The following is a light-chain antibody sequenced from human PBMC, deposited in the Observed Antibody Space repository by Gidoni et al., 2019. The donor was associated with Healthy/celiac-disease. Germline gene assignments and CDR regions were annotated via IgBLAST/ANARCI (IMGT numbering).Light chain of an antibody. Sequence: DIVMTQSPDSLAVSLGERATINCKSSQSVLYSSNNKNYLAWYQQKPGQPTKLLIYWASTRESGVPDRFSGSGSGTDFTLTISNLQAEDVAVYYCQQYYSTPQTFGQGTKVEIK. CDR2: WAS. V-gene: IGKV4-1*01. CDR1: QSVLYSSNNKNY. J-gene: IGKJ1*01. CDR3: QQYYSTPQT.